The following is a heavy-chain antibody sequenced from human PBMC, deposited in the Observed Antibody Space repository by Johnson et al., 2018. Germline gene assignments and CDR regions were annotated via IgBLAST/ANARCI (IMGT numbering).Heavy chain of an antibody. CDR1: GGSFSGFY. Sequence: QVQLQQWGARLLKPSETLSLTCAVYGGSFSGFYWSWIRQPPGKGLEWIGEINHSGRTNYNPSLKSRVTISLDTSKNQFSLKLSSVTAADTAVYYCATMKHPGITGAFDIWGQGTMVTVSS. J-gene: IGHJ3*02. D-gene: IGHD3-10*01. CDR3: ATMKHPGITGAFDI. V-gene: IGHV4-34*01. CDR2: INHSGRT.